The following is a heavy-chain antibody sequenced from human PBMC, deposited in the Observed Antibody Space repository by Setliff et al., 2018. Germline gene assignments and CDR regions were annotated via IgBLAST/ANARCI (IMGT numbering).Heavy chain of an antibody. CDR3: ARNAITGTTRKYYYYMDV. Sequence: ASVKVSCKTSGYTFTTYGISWLRQAPGQGLEWMGWISVYSGDANYAQMFQGRVTITADKSTGTAYMELSSLRSEDTAVYYCARNAITGTTRKYYYYMDVWGKGTTVTV. J-gene: IGHJ6*03. CDR2: ISVYSGDA. V-gene: IGHV1-18*01. D-gene: IGHD1-7*01. CDR1: GYTFTTYG.